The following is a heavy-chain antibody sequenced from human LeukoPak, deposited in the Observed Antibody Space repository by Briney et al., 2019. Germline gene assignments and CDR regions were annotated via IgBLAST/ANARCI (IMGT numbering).Heavy chain of an antibody. CDR1: GFTFSSYA. D-gene: IGHD3-22*01. CDR3: AKDFTYYYDSSGYIFDY. CDR2: ISGSGGST. Sequence: GGSLRLSCAASGFTFSSYAMSWVRQAPGKGLEWVSAISGSGGSTYYADSVKGRFTISRDNSKNTLYLQMNSLRAEDTAVYYCAKDFTYYYDSSGYIFDYWGQGTLVTVSS. J-gene: IGHJ4*02. V-gene: IGHV3-23*01.